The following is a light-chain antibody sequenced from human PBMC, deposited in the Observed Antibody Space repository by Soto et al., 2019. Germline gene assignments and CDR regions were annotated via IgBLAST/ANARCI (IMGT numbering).Light chain of an antibody. J-gene: IGKJ4*01. V-gene: IGKV3-11*01. CDR3: QQRRTWPLT. CDR1: QSVSSY. Sequence: EIVLTQSPATLSLSPGERATLSCWASQSVSSYLAWYQQKPGQAPRLLIYDASNRATGIPARFSGGGSGIDFTLTISSLEPEDFAVYYCQQRRTWPLTFGGGTKVEIK. CDR2: DAS.